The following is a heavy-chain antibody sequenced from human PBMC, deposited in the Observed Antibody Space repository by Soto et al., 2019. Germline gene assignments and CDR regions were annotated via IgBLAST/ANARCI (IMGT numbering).Heavy chain of an antibody. Sequence: EVHLVESGGRMVRPGESLRLSCAASGFNFEEYGMTWVRQAPGKGLEWVAGSNWDGDDTGYADSVQGRVTISRDNAKKFLYLQMNSLRVEDTALYYCARGDIAVAVSSDYWGQGTLVTVSS. D-gene: IGHD6-19*01. CDR1: GFNFEEYG. V-gene: IGHV3-20*04. J-gene: IGHJ4*02. CDR3: ARGDIAVAVSSDY. CDR2: SNWDGDDT.